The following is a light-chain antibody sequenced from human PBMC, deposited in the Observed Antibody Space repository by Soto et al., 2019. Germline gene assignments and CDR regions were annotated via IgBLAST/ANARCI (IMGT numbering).Light chain of an antibody. Sequence: DIQMTQSPSSLSESVGDRVTITCRASQSISSYLNWYQQKPGKAPKLLIYAASSLHSGVPSRFSGSGSGTDFTLTISSLQPEDFATYYCQHSYSTRLTFGGGTKVEIK. CDR1: QSISSY. CDR2: AAS. V-gene: IGKV1-39*01. CDR3: QHSYSTRLT. J-gene: IGKJ4*01.